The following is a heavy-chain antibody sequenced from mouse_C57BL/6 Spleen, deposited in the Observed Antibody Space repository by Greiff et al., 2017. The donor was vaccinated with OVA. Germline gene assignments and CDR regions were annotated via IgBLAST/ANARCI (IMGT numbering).Heavy chain of an antibody. CDR2: IYPRDGST. V-gene: IGHV1-78*01. CDR1: AYPLPNQT. J-gene: IGHJ2*01. Sequence: VKLMESDAELVKPGASVKISCKVSAYPLPNQTFTGLKRRPERALEWIGYIYPRDGSTKYNEKFKGKATLTADKSSSTAYMQLNSLTSEDSAVYFCARAYYGSSYDYWGQGTTLTVSS. D-gene: IGHD1-1*01. CDR3: ARAYYGSSYDY.